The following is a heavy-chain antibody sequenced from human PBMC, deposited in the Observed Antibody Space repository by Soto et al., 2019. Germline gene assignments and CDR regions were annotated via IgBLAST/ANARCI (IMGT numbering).Heavy chain of an antibody. Sequence: SLTLPSAAAGVTVSSDGMHWVSRAPSKGLEWVAVISYDGRNKYYADSVECRFTISRDNSKNTLYLQMNSLRPEDTPVYYCGKEGSSGWPYYYGIDVGVQVTTFTLSS. CDR1: GVTVSSDG. CDR2: ISYDGRNK. D-gene: IGHD6-19*01. J-gene: IGHJ6*02. V-gene: IGHV3-30*18. CDR3: GKEGSSGWPYYYGIDV.